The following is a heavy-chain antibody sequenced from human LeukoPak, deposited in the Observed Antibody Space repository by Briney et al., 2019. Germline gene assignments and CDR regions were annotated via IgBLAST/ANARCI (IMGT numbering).Heavy chain of an antibody. V-gene: IGHV1-18*01. CDR2: ISAYDGNT. J-gene: IGHJ4*02. CDR1: GYTFTSYG. Sequence: ASVKVSCKASGYTFTSYGISWVRQAPGQGLEWMGWISAYDGNTNYAQKLQGRVTMTTDTSTSTAYMELRRLRSDDTAVYYCARVLSSGWYCDYWGQGTLVTVSS. D-gene: IGHD6-19*01. CDR3: ARVLSSGWYCDY.